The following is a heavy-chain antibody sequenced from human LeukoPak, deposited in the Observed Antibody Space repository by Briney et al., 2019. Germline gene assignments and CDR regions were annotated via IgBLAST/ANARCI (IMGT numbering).Heavy chain of an antibody. Sequence: PGGSLRLSCAASGFTFSTYAMSWVRQAPGKGLEWVSSISSSSSYIYYADSVKGRLTISRDNAKNSLYLQMNSLRAEDTAVYYCARAGTSGDFDYWGQGALVTVSS. V-gene: IGHV3-21*01. D-gene: IGHD6-13*01. CDR2: ISSSSSYI. CDR1: GFTFSTYA. CDR3: ARAGTSGDFDY. J-gene: IGHJ4*02.